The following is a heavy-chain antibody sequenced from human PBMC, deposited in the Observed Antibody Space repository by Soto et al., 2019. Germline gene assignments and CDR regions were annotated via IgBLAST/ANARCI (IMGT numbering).Heavy chain of an antibody. J-gene: IGHJ3*02. CDR1: GGSISSGGYY. V-gene: IGHV4-31*03. Sequence: SETLSLTCTVSGGSISSGGYYWSWIRQHPGKGLEWIGYIYYSGSTYYNPSLKSRVTISVDTSKNQFSLKLSSVTAADTAVYYCARVDYYDTTGAFDIWGHGTMVTVSS. D-gene: IGHD3-22*01. CDR3: ARVDYYDTTGAFDI. CDR2: IYYSGST.